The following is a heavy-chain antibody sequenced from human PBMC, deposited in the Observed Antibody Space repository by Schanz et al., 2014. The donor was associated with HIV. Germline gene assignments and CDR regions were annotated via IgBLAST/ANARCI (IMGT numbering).Heavy chain of an antibody. CDR2: MNPNRGNA. J-gene: IGHJ4*02. CDR3: ARRGDSFYSDSSGYLH. Sequence: QVQLVQSGAEVREPGASVKVSCKASGYTFNTYDINWVRQAPGQGLEWMGWMNPNRGNAGFAQNFQGRVTLTRDTSITTAYMELTSLRPEDTAVYYCARRGDSFYSDSSGYLHWGQGTLVTVSS. CDR1: GYTFNTYD. V-gene: IGHV1-8*01. D-gene: IGHD3-22*01.